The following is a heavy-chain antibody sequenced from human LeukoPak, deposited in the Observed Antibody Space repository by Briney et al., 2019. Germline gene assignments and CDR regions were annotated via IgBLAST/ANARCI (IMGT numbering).Heavy chain of an antibody. J-gene: IGHJ4*02. D-gene: IGHD1-26*01. CDR1: GFSFSGSW. Sequence: PGGALRLSCAAPGFSFSGSWMHSVRQIPGKGLVWVSHINSDGSITNYADSVKGRFTISRDNAKNTLYLQMNSLRAEDTAVYYCAREVGAIDFWGQGTLVTVSS. CDR3: AREVGAIDF. V-gene: IGHV3-74*01. CDR2: INSDGSIT.